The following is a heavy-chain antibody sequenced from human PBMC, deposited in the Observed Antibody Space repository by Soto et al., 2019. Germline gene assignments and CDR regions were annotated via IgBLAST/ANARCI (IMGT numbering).Heavy chain of an antibody. CDR3: AKAEVGATPLYYYYGMDV. D-gene: IGHD1-26*01. CDR2: ISYDGSNK. J-gene: IGHJ6*02. Sequence: GGSLRLSCAASGFTFSSYGMHWVRQAPGKGLEWVAVISYDGSNKYYADSVKGRFTISRDNSKNTLYLQMNSLRAEDTAVYYCAKAEVGATPLYYYYGMDVWGQGTTVTVSS. V-gene: IGHV3-30*18. CDR1: GFTFSSYG.